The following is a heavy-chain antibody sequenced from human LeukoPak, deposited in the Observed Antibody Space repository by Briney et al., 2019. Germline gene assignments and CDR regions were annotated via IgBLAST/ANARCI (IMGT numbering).Heavy chain of an antibody. D-gene: IGHD3-9*01. CDR1: GYTFTGHS. CDR2: INPDSGDT. V-gene: IGHV1-2*02. J-gene: IGHJ4*02. Sequence: ASVKVSCKASGYTFTGHSIHWVRQAPGQGLEWMATINPDSGDTNYAQKFQDRVTVTRDTSVSTAYMDLSRLRSDDTAVYFRARAPTRRTNFDILTGHFNPNFDLWGQGTLVTVSS. CDR3: ARAPTRRTNFDILTGHFNPNFDL.